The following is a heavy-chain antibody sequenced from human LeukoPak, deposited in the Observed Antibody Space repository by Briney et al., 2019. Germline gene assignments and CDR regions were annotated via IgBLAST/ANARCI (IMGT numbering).Heavy chain of an antibody. V-gene: IGHV3-30*18. CDR2: ISYDGSSN. CDR3: AKGRMVAAAPNGLDI. D-gene: IGHD6-13*01. J-gene: IGHJ3*02. CDR1: GFTLSRYG. Sequence: GGSLRLSCAPSGFTLSRYGVQRVPHAPGEGLEWVTHISYDGSSNYYADSVKGLFTISRDNSKNTLYLQLNSLRAEDTAVYYCAKGRMVAAAPNGLDIWGQGTMVTVSS.